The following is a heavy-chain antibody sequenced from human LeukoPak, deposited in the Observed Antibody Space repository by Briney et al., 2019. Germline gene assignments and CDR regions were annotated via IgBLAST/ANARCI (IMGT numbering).Heavy chain of an antibody. Sequence: GGSLRLSCAASGFTLSSYEMNWVRQAPGKGLEWVSYISSSGSTIYYADSVKGRFTISRDNAKNSLYLQMNSLRAEDTAVYYCARTGYCSSTSCYADAFDIWGQGTMVTVSS. J-gene: IGHJ3*02. CDR1: GFTLSSYE. V-gene: IGHV3-48*03. CDR2: ISSSGSTI. D-gene: IGHD2-2*01. CDR3: ARTGYCSSTSCYADAFDI.